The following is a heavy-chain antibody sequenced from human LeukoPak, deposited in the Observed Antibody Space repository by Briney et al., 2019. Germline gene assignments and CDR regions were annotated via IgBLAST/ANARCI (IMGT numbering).Heavy chain of an antibody. CDR1: GGTFSSYD. V-gene: IGHV1-69*04. J-gene: IGHJ4*02. CDR2: IIPILGIA. D-gene: IGHD3-10*01. CDR3: ARDRYYGSGSYYNGFPFDY. Sequence: ASVKVSCKASGGTFSSYDISWVRQAPGQGLEWMGRIIPILGIANYAQKFQGRVTITADKSTSTAYMELSSLRSEDTAVYYCARDRYYGSGSYYNGFPFDYWGQGTLVTVSS.